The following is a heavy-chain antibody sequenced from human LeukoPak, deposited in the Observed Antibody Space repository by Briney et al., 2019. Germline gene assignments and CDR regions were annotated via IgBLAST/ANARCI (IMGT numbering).Heavy chain of an antibody. CDR3: VTKRKIVTTSADDY. J-gene: IGHJ4*02. V-gene: IGHV3-23*01. CDR2: ISGSGGDT. D-gene: IGHD4-11*01. Sequence: HPGGSLRLSCAASGFTFSSYGMSWVRQAPGKGLEWVSAISGSGGDTYYADSVKGRFTISRDNSKNTLYLQMNSLRAEDTAIYYCVTKRKIVTTSADDYWGQGTLVTVSS. CDR1: GFTFSSYG.